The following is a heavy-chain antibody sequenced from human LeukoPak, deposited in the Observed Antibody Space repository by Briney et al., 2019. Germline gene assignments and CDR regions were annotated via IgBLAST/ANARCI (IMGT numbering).Heavy chain of an antibody. D-gene: IGHD3-22*01. J-gene: IGHJ4*02. Sequence: GGSLRLSCAASGFTFSSYAMHWVRQAPGKGLEWVAVISYDGSNKYHADSVKGRFTISRDNSKNTLYLQMNSLRPEDTALYYCARDVSHYDRSGYSLDYWGQGTLVTVSS. CDR2: ISYDGSNK. V-gene: IGHV3-30-3*01. CDR3: ARDVSHYDRSGYSLDY. CDR1: GFTFSSYA.